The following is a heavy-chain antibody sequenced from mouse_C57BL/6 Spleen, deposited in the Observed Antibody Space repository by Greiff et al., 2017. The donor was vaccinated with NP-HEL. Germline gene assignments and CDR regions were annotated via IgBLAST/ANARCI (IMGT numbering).Heavy chain of an antibody. CDR2: IYPGDGDT. Sequence: QVQLKQSGPELVKPGASVKISCKASGYAFSSSWMNWVKQRPGKGLEWIGRIYPGDGDTNYNGKFKGKATLTADKSSSTAYMQLSSLTSEDSAVYFCARFDVSDVGFAYGGQGTLVTVSA. J-gene: IGHJ3*01. V-gene: IGHV1-82*01. CDR1: GYAFSSSW. CDR3: ARFDVSDVGFAY. D-gene: IGHD2-3*01.